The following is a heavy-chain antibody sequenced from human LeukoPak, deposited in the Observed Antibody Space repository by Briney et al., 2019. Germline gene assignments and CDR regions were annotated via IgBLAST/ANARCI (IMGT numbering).Heavy chain of an antibody. Sequence: SETLSLTCTVSGGSISSSSYYWGWIRQPPGKGPEWIGSIYYSGSTYYNPSLKSRVTISVDTSKNQFSLKLSSVTAADTAVHYCARQVSYYDSSGYYYSAFDIWGQGTMVTVSS. V-gene: IGHV4-39*01. D-gene: IGHD3-22*01. CDR3: ARQVSYYDSSGYYYSAFDI. CDR2: IYYSGST. J-gene: IGHJ3*02. CDR1: GGSISSSSYY.